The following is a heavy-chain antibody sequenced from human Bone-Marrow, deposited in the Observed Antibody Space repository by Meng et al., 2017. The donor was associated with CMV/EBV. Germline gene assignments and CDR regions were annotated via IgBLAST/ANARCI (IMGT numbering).Heavy chain of an antibody. CDR1: GGTFSSYA. D-gene: IGHD3-3*01. V-gene: IGHV1-69*05. CDR2: IIPIFGTA. J-gene: IGHJ4*02. Sequence: SVKVSCKASGGTFSSYAISWVRQAPGQGLEWMGGIIPIFGTANYAQKFQGRVTITTDESTSTAYMELSSLRSEDTAVYYCAAGIYDFWSGYSLGYWGQGTRVTVSS. CDR3: AAGIYDFWSGYSLGY.